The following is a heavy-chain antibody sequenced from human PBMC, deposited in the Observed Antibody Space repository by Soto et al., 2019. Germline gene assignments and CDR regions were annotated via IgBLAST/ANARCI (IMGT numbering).Heavy chain of an antibody. J-gene: IGHJ4*02. V-gene: IGHV2-5*02. CDR1: GFSLSTSGVG. D-gene: IGHD3-16*01. Sequence: QITLKESGPTLVKPTQTLSLTCTFSGFSLSTSGVGVGWIRQPPGKALEWVALIYWDDAKEYSPSLKSRLTITKDTSKNQVALTMTNMGPVDTATYYCAHKGGGDRILDYWGQGTLVTVSS. CDR2: IYWDDAK. CDR3: AHKGGGDRILDY.